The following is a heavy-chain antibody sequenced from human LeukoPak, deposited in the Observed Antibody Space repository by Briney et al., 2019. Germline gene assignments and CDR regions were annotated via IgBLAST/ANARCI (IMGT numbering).Heavy chain of an antibody. V-gene: IGHV3-23*01. CDR1: GFTFTNFG. CDR3: AKEKNSGYYYHFDY. D-gene: IGHD3-22*01. Sequence: PGGSLRLSCAASGFTFTNFGMSWVRQAPGKGLEWVSAVSGGGGSTFYADSVKGRFTSSRDNSKNTVYLQMNSLRAEDTAVYYCAKEKNSGYYYHFDYWGQGTLVTVSS. CDR2: VSGGGGST. J-gene: IGHJ4*02.